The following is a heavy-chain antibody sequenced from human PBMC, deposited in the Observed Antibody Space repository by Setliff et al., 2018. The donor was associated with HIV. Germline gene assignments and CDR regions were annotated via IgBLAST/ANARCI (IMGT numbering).Heavy chain of an antibody. D-gene: IGHD3-22*01. CDR1: GGSISGYY. J-gene: IGHJ5*02. Sequence: SETLSLTCNVSGGSISGYYWSWIRQSPGKGLEWIGHLYHSGSANYNPSLKSRVTISGDTSKNQFSLKLSSVTAADTAIYYCTRVRLLYSDSSPVWFDPWGQGTLVTVSS. V-gene: IGHV4-59*01. CDR3: TRVRLLYSDSSPVWFDP. CDR2: LYHSGSA.